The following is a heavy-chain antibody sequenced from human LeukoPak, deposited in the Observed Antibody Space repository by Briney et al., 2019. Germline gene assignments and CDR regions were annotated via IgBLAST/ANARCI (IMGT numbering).Heavy chain of an antibody. V-gene: IGHV4-34*01. D-gene: IGHD4-11*01. CDR1: GGSFSGYY. CDR3: ARGATVTTRGWFDS. J-gene: IGHJ5*01. Sequence: SETLSLTCAVYGGSFSGYYWSWIRQPPGKGLEWIGEINHSGSTNYNPSLKSRVTISVDTSKNQFSLKLSSVTAADTAVYYCARGATVTTRGWFDSWGQGTLVTVSS. CDR2: INHSGST.